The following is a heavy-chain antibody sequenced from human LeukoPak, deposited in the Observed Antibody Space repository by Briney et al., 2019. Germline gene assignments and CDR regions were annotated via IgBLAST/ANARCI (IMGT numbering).Heavy chain of an antibody. Sequence: QPGRSLRLSCAASGFTFDNYAMSWVRQAPGKGLEWVSVSSGRGEYTNHADSVKGRVTISRDSFKNTLYLQMNSLTAEDTAVYYCAKSPRFGEFFYSDKWGQGTLVTVSS. CDR1: GFTFDNYA. CDR3: AKSPRFGEFFYSDK. J-gene: IGHJ4*02. D-gene: IGHD3-10*01. CDR2: SSGRGEYT. V-gene: IGHV3-23*01.